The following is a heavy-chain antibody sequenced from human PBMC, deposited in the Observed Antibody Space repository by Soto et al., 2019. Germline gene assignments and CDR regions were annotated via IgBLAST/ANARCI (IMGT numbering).Heavy chain of an antibody. D-gene: IGHD4-17*01. Sequence: GASVKVSCKASGGTFSSYAISWVRQAPGQGLERMGGIIPIFGTANYAQKFQGRVTITADESASTAYMELSSLRSEDTAVYYCARDRSTVTTYLREYNWFDPWGQGTLVTVSS. J-gene: IGHJ5*02. CDR1: GGTFSSYA. V-gene: IGHV1-69*13. CDR2: IIPIFGTA. CDR3: ARDRSTVTTYLREYNWFDP.